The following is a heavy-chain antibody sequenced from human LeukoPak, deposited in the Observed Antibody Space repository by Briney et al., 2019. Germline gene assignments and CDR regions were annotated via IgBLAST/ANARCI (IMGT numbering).Heavy chain of an antibody. CDR3: ARDSNYYDSSGYFDYWYFDL. D-gene: IGHD3-22*01. Sequence: PSETLSLTCTVSGDSIRSYYWSWIRQPAGRGLEWIGRIYTSGSTNFNPSLKSRVTMSVDTSKNQFSLKLSSVTAADTAVYYCARDSNYYDSSGYFDYWYFDLWGRGTLVTVSS. CDR1: GDSIRSYY. J-gene: IGHJ2*01. CDR2: IYTSGST. V-gene: IGHV4-4*07.